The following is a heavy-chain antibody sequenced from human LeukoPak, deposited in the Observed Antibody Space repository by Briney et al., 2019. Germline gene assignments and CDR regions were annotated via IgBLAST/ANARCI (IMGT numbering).Heavy chain of an antibody. CDR2: ISCSSSYI. CDR1: GFTFSSYG. Sequence: PGGTLRLSCAASGFTFSSYGMSWVRQAPGKGLEWVSSISCSSSYIYYADSVKGRFTISRDNAKNSLYLQMNSLRAEDTAVYYCARWGYVVVVAATPAYYYYMDVWGKGTTVTISS. D-gene: IGHD2-15*01. J-gene: IGHJ6*03. V-gene: IGHV3-21*01. CDR3: ARWGYVVVVAATPAYYYYMDV.